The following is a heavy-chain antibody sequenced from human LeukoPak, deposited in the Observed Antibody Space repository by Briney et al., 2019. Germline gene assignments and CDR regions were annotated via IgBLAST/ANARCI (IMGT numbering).Heavy chain of an antibody. Sequence: ASVKVSCKASGYTFSSYGFSWXXQAPGQGLEWMGWINAYNGNTNYAQNLQGRVTMTTDTSTSTAYMELRSLRSDDTAVYYCARRQGTTLNFDYWGQGTLVTVSS. CDR3: ARRQGTTLNFDY. V-gene: IGHV1-18*01. CDR1: GYTFSSYG. J-gene: IGHJ4*02. CDR2: INAYNGNT. D-gene: IGHD1-1*01.